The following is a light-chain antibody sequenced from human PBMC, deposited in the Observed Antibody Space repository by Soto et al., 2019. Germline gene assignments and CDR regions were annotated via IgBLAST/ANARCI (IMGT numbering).Light chain of an antibody. CDR3: QQYASSPVYT. CDR1: QSVSSSY. J-gene: IGKJ2*01. V-gene: IGKV3-20*01. CDR2: GAS. Sequence: EIVLTQSPGTLSLSPGERATLSCRASQSVSSSYLAWYQQKPGQAPRLLIYGASSRATGIPDRFSGSGSGPDFTLTISRLEPEDFAVYYCQQYASSPVYTFGQGTTLEIK.